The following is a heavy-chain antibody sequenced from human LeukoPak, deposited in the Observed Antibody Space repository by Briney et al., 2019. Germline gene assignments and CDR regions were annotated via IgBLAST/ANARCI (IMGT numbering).Heavy chain of an antibody. J-gene: IGHJ4*02. D-gene: IGHD3-9*01. CDR1: GFTFSSYT. CDR3: VKEYRLVVMTGTSYFDY. Sequence: GSLRLSSAASGFTFSSYTMSWVRQAPGKGLEWGSIISGSDNSTYYADSVKGRFTISRDNSKDTLYLQMNSLKVEDTAVCYCVKEYRLVVMTGTSYFDYWGQGTLVTASS. CDR2: ISGSDNST. V-gene: IGHV3-23*01.